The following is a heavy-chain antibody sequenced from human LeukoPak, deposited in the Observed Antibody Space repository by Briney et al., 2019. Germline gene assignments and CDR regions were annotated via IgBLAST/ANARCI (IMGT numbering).Heavy chain of an antibody. Sequence: GGSLRLSLAASGFTFSSYGMHWVGQAPGKGLEWVAFIRYDGSNKYYADSVKGRFTISRDNSKNTLYLQMNSLRAEDTAVYYCAREWRVGIYPQYYFDYWGQGTLVTVSS. D-gene: IGHD1-26*01. CDR1: GFTFSSYG. CDR2: IRYDGSNK. J-gene: IGHJ4*02. CDR3: AREWRVGIYPQYYFDY. V-gene: IGHV3-30*02.